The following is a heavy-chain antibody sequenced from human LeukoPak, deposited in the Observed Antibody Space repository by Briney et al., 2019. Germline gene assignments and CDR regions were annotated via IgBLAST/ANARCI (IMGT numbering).Heavy chain of an antibody. D-gene: IGHD3-10*01. V-gene: IGHV1-2*02. CDR3: ARDLRRMAYYYGSGSYYNER. CDR2: INPNSGGT. J-gene: IGHJ4*02. Sequence: ASVKVSCKASGYTFTGYYMHWVRQAPGQGLEWMGWINPNSGGTNYAQKFQGRATMTRDTSISTAYMELSRLRSDDTAVYYCARDLRRMAYYYGSGSYYNERWGQGTLVTVSS. CDR1: GYTFTGYY.